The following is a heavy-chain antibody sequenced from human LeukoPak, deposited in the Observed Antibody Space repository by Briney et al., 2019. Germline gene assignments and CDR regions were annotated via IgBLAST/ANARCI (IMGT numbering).Heavy chain of an antibody. CDR2: IYHSGST. CDR3: ARHQTTYYDILTGHHDAFDI. Sequence: SETLSLTCAVSGYSISSGYYWGWIRQLPGKGLEWIGSIYHSGSTYYNPSLKSRVAISVDTSKNQFSLKLSSVTAADTAVYYCARHQTTYYDILTGHHDAFDIWGQGTMVTVSS. CDR1: GYSISSGYY. J-gene: IGHJ3*02. V-gene: IGHV4-38-2*01. D-gene: IGHD3-9*01.